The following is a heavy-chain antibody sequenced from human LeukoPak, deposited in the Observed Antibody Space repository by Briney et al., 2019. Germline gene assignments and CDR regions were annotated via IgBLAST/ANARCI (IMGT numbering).Heavy chain of an antibody. Sequence: SETLSLTCTVSGGSTSSYYWSWIRQPPGKGLEWIGYIYYSGSTNYNPSLKSRVTISVDASKNQFSLKLSSVTAADTAVYYCARVEWELLLGAFDIWGQGTMVTVSS. D-gene: IGHD1-26*01. CDR1: GGSTSSYY. J-gene: IGHJ3*02. V-gene: IGHV4-59*01. CDR2: IYYSGST. CDR3: ARVEWELLLGAFDI.